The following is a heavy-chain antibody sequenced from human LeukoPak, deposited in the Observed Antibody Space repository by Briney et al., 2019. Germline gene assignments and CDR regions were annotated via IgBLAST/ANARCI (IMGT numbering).Heavy chain of an antibody. CDR1: GGTFSSYA. V-gene: IGHV1-69*13. Sequence: LVKVSCKASGGTFSSYAISWVRQAPGQGLEWMGGIIPIFGTANYAQKFQGRVTITADESTSTAYMELSSLRSEDTAVYYCARDGPRVGATSAYAFDIWGQGTMVTVSS. CDR3: ARDGPRVGATSAYAFDI. CDR2: IIPIFGTA. D-gene: IGHD1-26*01. J-gene: IGHJ3*02.